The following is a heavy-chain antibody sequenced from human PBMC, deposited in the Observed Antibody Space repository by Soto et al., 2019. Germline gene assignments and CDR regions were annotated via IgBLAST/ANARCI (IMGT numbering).Heavy chain of an antibody. Sequence: QVQLVQSGAEVKKPGASVKVSCKASGYTFTGYYMHWVRQAPGQGLERMGWINPNSAGTNDAQKFQGRVNMTRHTAYSTAYMELSRLRSDDTAVYYCARLRPVGIAAAHSNWFDPWGQGTLVTVSS. V-gene: IGHV1-2*02. CDR3: ARLRPVGIAAAHSNWFDP. CDR2: INPNSAGT. CDR1: GYTFTGYY. J-gene: IGHJ5*02. D-gene: IGHD6-13*01.